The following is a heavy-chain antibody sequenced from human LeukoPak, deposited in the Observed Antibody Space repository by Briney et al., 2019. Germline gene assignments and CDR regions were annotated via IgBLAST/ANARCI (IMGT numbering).Heavy chain of an antibody. CDR2: IKQDGSEK. CDR3: ARGVGYYYDSSGYYQTFDY. CDR1: GFTFSSYW. Sequence: GGSLRLSCAASGFTFSSYWMSWVRQAPGKGLEWVANIKQDGSEKYYVDSVKGRFTISRDSAKNSLYLQMNSLRAEDTAVYYCARGVGYYYDSSGYYQTFDYWGQGTLVTVSS. V-gene: IGHV3-7*01. J-gene: IGHJ4*02. D-gene: IGHD3-22*01.